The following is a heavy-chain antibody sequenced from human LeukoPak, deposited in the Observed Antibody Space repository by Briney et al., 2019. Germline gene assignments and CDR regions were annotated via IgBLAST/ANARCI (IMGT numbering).Heavy chain of an antibody. CDR2: IIPIFGSA. CDR1: GGTFSTYA. D-gene: IGHD1-14*01. V-gene: IGHV1-69*05. Sequence: GASVKVSCKASGGTFSTYAIVWVRQAPGQGLEWMGGIIPIFGSANYAQKFQGRVTITTDESTSTAYMELSSLRSEDTAVYYCARVFRRWFDSWGQGILVTVSS. CDR3: ARVFRRWFDS. J-gene: IGHJ5*01.